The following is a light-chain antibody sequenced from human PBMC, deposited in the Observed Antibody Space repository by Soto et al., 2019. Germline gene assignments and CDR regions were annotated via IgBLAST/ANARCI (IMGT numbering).Light chain of an antibody. J-gene: IGLJ2*01. CDR3: SSYAGRNNFVV. V-gene: IGLV2-8*01. CDR2: EVN. CDR1: SSDVGAYNY. Sequence: QSALTQPPSASGSPGQSVTISCTGSSSDVGAYNYVSSYQQHPGKAPKLLIYEVNKRPSGVPGRFSGSKSDNTASLTVSGLQGDDEADYYCSSYAGRNNFVVFGGGTKLTVL.